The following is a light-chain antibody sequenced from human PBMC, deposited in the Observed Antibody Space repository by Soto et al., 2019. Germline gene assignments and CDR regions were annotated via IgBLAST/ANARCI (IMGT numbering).Light chain of an antibody. J-gene: IGKJ1*01. V-gene: IGKV2-30*01. CDR3: MQGSYWPWT. CDR2: KVS. CDR1: QSLEYSDGKTY. Sequence: DAVLTQSPLSLPVTPGQPASISCRSSQSLEYSDGKTYLNWYQQRPGQSPRRLIYKVSNRDFGVPDRFSGSWSGTAFTLEISRVEAEDVGVYYCMQGSYWPWTFGQGNKVEIK.